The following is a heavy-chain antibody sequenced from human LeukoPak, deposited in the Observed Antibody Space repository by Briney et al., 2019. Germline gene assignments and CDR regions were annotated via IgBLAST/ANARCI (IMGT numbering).Heavy chain of an antibody. J-gene: IGHJ6*03. CDR1: GGSISSYY. CDR3: ASTPTMVRGVIYYYYMDV. Sequence: SETLSLTCTVSGGSISSYYWSWIRQPPGKGLEWIGYIYYSGSTNYNPSLKSRVTISVDTSKNQFSLKLSSVTAADTAVCYCASTPTMVRGVIYYYYMDVWGKGTTVTISS. CDR2: IYYSGST. D-gene: IGHD3-10*01. V-gene: IGHV4-59*08.